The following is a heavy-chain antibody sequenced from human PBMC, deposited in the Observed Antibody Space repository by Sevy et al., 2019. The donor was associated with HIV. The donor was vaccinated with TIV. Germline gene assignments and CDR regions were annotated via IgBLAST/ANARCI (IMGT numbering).Heavy chain of an antibody. CDR1: GVSISPYY. Sequence: TLSLSCTVSGVSISPYYWAWIRQPPGKGLECIGFSGNTNYNPSLKTRVTTSVDTSKNQFSLKLSSVTAADTAIYYCARGGPNQQQLDYFDYWGQGTLVTVSS. D-gene: IGHD6-13*01. V-gene: IGHV4-59*01. CDR3: ARGGPNQQQLDYFDY. J-gene: IGHJ4*02. CDR2: SGNT.